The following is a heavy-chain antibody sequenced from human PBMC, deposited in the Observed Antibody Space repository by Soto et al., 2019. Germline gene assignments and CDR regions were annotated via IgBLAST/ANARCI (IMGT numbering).Heavy chain of an antibody. J-gene: IGHJ5*01. V-gene: IGHV3-23*01. CDR1: GFTFSNYA. CDR2: ITASGGRT. CDR3: AKETRYGDYVRWFDS. Sequence: EVHLLESGGGLVQPGGSLRLSCTASGFTFSNYAMTWVRQALGRGLEGVSGITASGGRTFYADSVKGRFTISRDNSRSTLYLQMNSLRAEDTAVYYCAKETRYGDYVRWFDSWGQGTLVTVSS. D-gene: IGHD5-12*01.